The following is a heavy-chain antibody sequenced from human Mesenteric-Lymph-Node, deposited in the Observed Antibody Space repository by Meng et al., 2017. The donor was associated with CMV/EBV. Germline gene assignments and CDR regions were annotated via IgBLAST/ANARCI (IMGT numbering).Heavy chain of an antibody. CDR1: GGSISGYY. V-gene: IGHV4-59*12. CDR2: IHYSGTT. Sequence: SETLSLTCIVSGGSISGYYWNWIRQPPGKGLEWIGYIHYSGTTNYNPSLKNRVTISVDTSKNQVSLKLNSVTAADTAVYYCARAFCGGECYSSSNYYYGMDVWGQGTTVTVSS. CDR3: ARAFCGGECYSSSNYYYGMDV. D-gene: IGHD2-21*01. J-gene: IGHJ6*02.